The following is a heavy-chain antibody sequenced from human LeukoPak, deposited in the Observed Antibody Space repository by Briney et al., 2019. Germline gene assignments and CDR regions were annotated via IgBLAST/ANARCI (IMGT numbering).Heavy chain of an antibody. CDR2: IYYSGST. CDR1: GGSISSSSYY. Sequence: SETLSLTCTVSGGSISSSSYYWGWIRQPPGKGLEWIGSIYYSGSTYYNPSLKSRVTISVDTSKNQFSLKLSSVTAADTAVYYCARQKPDDAFDIWGQGTMVTVSS. J-gene: IGHJ3*02. V-gene: IGHV4-39*01. CDR3: ARQKPDDAFDI.